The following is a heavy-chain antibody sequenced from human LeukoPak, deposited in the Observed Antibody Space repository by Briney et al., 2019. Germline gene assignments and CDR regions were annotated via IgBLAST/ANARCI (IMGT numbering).Heavy chain of an antibody. CDR1: GGSISSYY. V-gene: IGHV4-59*01. CDR2: IYYSGST. D-gene: IGHD3-10*01. CDR3: ARAPITMVRGVISGFDY. Sequence: SETLPLTCTVSGGSISSYYWSWIRQPPGKGLEWIGYIYYSGSTNYNPSLKSRVTISVDTSKNQFSLKLSSVTAADTAVYYCARAPITMVRGVISGFDYWGQGTLSPSPQ. J-gene: IGHJ4*02.